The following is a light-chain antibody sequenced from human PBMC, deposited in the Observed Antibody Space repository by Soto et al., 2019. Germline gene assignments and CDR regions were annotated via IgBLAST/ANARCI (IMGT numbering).Light chain of an antibody. Sequence: EIVLTQSPGTLSLSPGERATLSCRASQSVSSNYLAWYQQKPGQAPRLLIYGASSRATGIPDRFSGSGSATDFTLPISRLEPEDFAVYYCQQYGTSPPLTFGGGTKVEIK. J-gene: IGKJ4*01. CDR1: QSVSSNY. CDR2: GAS. CDR3: QQYGTSPPLT. V-gene: IGKV3-20*01.